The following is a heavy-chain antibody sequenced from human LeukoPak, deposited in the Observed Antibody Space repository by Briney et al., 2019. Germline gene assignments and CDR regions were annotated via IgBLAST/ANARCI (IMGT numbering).Heavy chain of an antibody. Sequence: GASVKVSCKGSGYTFTGYYMHWVRQAPGQGLEWMGWINPNSGGTNYAQKFKGRVTMTRDTSISTAYLELSRLRSDDTDVYYCATDIRAGYSYDISGYPAYWGQGTLVTVSS. V-gene: IGHV1-2*02. CDR2: INPNSGGT. CDR3: ATDIRAGYSYDISGYPAY. J-gene: IGHJ4*02. D-gene: IGHD3-22*01. CDR1: GYTFTGYY.